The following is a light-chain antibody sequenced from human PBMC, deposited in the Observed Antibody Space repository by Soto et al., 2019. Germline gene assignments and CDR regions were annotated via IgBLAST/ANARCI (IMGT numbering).Light chain of an antibody. Sequence: QSVLTQPPSASGTPGQRVTISCSGSSSNIGANTVSWYQLLPATAPKLLIYSNNLRPSGLPDRFSGSKSGTSASLAISGLQSEDEADYYCAAWDDSNVVFGGGTKLTVL. V-gene: IGLV1-44*01. CDR1: SSNIGANT. CDR3: AAWDDSNVV. J-gene: IGLJ2*01. CDR2: SNN.